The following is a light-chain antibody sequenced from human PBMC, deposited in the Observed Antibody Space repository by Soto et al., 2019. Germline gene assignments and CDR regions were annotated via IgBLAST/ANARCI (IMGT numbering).Light chain of an antibody. V-gene: IGLV2-14*01. CDR2: EVT. Sequence: QSALTQPASVSGSPGQSITISCTGTSSDVGNCNCVSWYQQYPGKAPKLMIYEVTNRPSGVSYRFSGSKSGNTASLTIAGVQAEDEADYYCSSFTSSNTGVFGGGTKLTVL. CDR3: SSFTSSNTGV. J-gene: IGLJ3*02. CDR1: SSDVGNCNC.